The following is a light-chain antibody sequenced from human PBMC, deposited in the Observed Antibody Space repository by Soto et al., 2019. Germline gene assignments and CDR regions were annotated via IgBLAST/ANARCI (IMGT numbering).Light chain of an antibody. CDR1: QSVSSN. CDR2: GAS. V-gene: IGKV3-20*01. CDR3: QQYGYTPRT. Sequence: EIVMTQSPATLSVSPGERATLSCRASQSVSSNLAWYQQKPGQAPRPLIYGASSRATGIPDRFSGSGSGTDFTLTISRLEPEDFAVYYCQQYGYTPRTFGQGTKVDIK. J-gene: IGKJ1*01.